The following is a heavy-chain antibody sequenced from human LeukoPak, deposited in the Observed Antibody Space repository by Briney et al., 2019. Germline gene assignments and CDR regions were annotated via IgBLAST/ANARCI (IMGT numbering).Heavy chain of an antibody. CDR2: IWHDGSHK. CDR3: ARSSAYTSSWTSSYFDF. D-gene: IGHD6-13*01. V-gene: IGHV3-33*01. CDR1: GFSFSSYG. Sequence: GGSLRLSCAASGFSFSSYGMHWVRQAPGRGPEWVTVIWHDGSHKYYADSVKGRFTISRDNSKNTVYLQMNSLRAEDTAVYYCARSSAYTSSWTSSYFDFWGQGALVTVSS. J-gene: IGHJ4*02.